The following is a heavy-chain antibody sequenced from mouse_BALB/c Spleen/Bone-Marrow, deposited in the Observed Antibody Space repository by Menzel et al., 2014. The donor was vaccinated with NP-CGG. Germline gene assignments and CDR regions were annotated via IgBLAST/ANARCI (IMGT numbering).Heavy chain of an antibody. Sequence: EVMLVESGGGLVKLGGSLKLSCAASGFTFSSYYMSWVRQTPEKRLELVAAINSNGGSTYYPDTVKGRFTISRDNAKNTLYLQMSGLKSEDTALHYCARHGGYGNYFDYWGQGTTLTVSS. V-gene: IGHV5-6-2*01. D-gene: IGHD2-10*02. CDR3: ARHGGYGNYFDY. J-gene: IGHJ2*01. CDR1: GFTFSSYY. CDR2: INSNGGST.